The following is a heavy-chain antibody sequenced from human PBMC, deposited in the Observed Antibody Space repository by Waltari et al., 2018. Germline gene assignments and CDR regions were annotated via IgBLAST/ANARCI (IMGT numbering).Heavy chain of an antibody. CDR3: AKARSTVTGDY. CDR2: ISWNSGSI. V-gene: IGHV3-9*01. D-gene: IGHD4-17*01. Sequence: EVQLVESGGGLVQPGRSLRLSCAASGFPFDDYAMHWVRQAPGKGPEWVSGISWNSGSIGYADSVKGRFTISRDNAKNSLYLQMNSLRAEDTALYYCAKARSTVTGDYWGQGTLVTVSS. J-gene: IGHJ4*02. CDR1: GFPFDDYA.